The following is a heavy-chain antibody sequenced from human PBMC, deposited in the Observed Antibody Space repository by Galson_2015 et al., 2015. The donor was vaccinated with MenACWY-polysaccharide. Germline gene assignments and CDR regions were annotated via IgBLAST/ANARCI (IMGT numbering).Heavy chain of an antibody. Sequence: SVKVSCKASGYAFTNFATHWVRQAPGQGLEWMGWINAGNGDTKYSHKFQGRVTLIVDTSATTAYMQLSSLRPEDTALFYCARGYVRGSHRPDYWGQGTLVTVSS. CDR3: ARGYVRGSHRPDY. D-gene: IGHD3-16*02. CDR1: GYAFTNFA. J-gene: IGHJ4*02. V-gene: IGHV1-3*01. CDR2: INAGNGDT.